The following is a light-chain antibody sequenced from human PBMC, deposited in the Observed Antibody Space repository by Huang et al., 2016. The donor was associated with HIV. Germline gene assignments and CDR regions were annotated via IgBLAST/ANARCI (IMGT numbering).Light chain of an antibody. CDR1: QGIGDY. CDR2: SAS. Sequence: DIQMTQSPSSLSVSVGDKVTITCRASQGIGDYLAWYQQKPGKLPNLLIYSASTLRSGVPSRFSGRGSGTDFTLTISSLQPEDVATYYCQYYNSDPPRITFGPGTKVDSK. J-gene: IGKJ3*01. V-gene: IGKV1-27*01. CDR3: QYYNSDPPRIT.